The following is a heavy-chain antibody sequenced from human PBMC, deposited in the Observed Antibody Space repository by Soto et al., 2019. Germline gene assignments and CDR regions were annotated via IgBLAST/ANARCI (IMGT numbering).Heavy chain of an antibody. CDR1: VDSVSSNSAA. D-gene: IGHD2-15*01. V-gene: IGHV6-1*01. J-gene: IGHJ6*02. CDR3: ARARYCSGGSCYSGGRYYYGMDV. Sequence: SQTLSLTCAISVDSVSSNSAAWNWIRQSPSRGLEWLGRTYYRSKWYNDYAVSVKSRIPINAYTSKNQFSLQLNSVTPEDTAVYYCARARYCSGGSCYSGGRYYYGMDVWGQGTTVTVSS. CDR2: TYYRSKWYN.